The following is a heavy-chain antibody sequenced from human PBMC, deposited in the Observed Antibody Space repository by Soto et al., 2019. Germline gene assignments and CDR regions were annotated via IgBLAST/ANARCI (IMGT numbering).Heavy chain of an antibody. V-gene: IGHV1-18*04. D-gene: IGHD1-26*01. CDR2: ISAYNGST. CDR3: ASGIVGDTLLWVYGMDV. Sequence: GASVKVSCKASGYTFTSYGISWVRQAPGQGLEWMGWISAYNGSTNYAQKLQGRVTMTTDTSTSTAYMELRSLRSDDTAVYYCASGIVGDTLLWVYGMDVWGQGTTVTVSS. J-gene: IGHJ6*02. CDR1: GYTFTSYG.